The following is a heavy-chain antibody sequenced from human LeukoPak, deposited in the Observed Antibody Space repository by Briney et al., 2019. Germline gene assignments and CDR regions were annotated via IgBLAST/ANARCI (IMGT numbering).Heavy chain of an antibody. Sequence: PSETLSLTCTVSGGSISTYYWSWIRQPPGKGLEWIGYIYYSGSTNYNPSLKSRVTISVDTSKNQFSLKLSSVTAADTAAYYCARRMDDAFDIWGQGTMVTVSS. CDR3: ARRMDDAFDI. CDR1: GGSISTYY. J-gene: IGHJ3*02. D-gene: IGHD2-8*01. V-gene: IGHV4-59*01. CDR2: IYYSGST.